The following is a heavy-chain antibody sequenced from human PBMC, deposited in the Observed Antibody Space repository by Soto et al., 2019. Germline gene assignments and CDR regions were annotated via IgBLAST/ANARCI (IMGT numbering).Heavy chain of an antibody. Sequence: QMHLVQSGPEVKRPGTSLKVSCKASGFTFSSSAVQWVRQARGQPLEWIGWIVLGNGNTNYAQKFQQRVTITRDMSTSTDYMEVRSLTYEDTAVYYCATRIGNIGWYWIDTWGQGTLVTVSS. CDR2: IVLGNGNT. CDR3: ATRIGNIGWYWIDT. CDR1: GFTFSSSA. J-gene: IGHJ5*02. V-gene: IGHV1-58*01. D-gene: IGHD6-19*01.